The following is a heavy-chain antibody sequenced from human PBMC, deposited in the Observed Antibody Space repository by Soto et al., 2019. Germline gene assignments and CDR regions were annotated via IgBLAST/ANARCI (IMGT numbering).Heavy chain of an antibody. Sequence: QVQQHQWGAGLLKPSETLSLTCAVSSEYLGSYYWNWIRQSPGKGLEWIGEINHAGKNNYSPSLKSRVTMSIDMSKNLVSLKLTSVTAADTAVYYCARGGSSDWQVALDIWGQGTMVTVSS. CDR2: INHAGKN. CDR1: SEYLGSYY. CDR3: ARGGSSDWQVALDI. V-gene: IGHV4-34*01. D-gene: IGHD6-19*01. J-gene: IGHJ3*02.